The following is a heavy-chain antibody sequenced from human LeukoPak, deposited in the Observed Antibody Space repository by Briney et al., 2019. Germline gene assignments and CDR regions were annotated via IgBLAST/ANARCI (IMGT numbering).Heavy chain of an antibody. Sequence: GSLRLSCTVSGFTLSSYEMSWIRQAPGKGLEWIGEINHSGSTNYNPSLKSRVTISVDTSRNQFSLKLSSVTAADTAVYYCARHTDSSGYCIDYWGQGTLVTVSS. V-gene: IGHV4-34*01. CDR1: GFTLSSYE. D-gene: IGHD3-22*01. J-gene: IGHJ4*02. CDR3: ARHTDSSGYCIDY. CDR2: INHSGST.